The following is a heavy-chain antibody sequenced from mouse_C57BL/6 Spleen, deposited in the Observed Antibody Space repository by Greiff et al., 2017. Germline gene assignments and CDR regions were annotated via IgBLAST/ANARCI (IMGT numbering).Heavy chain of an antibody. J-gene: IGHJ1*03. CDR2: IYPRDGST. CDR1: GYTFTSYD. D-gene: IGHD1-1*01. V-gene: IGHV1-85*01. Sequence: VKLMESGPELVKPGASVKLSCKASGYTFTSYDINWVKQRPGQGLEWIGWIYPRDGSTKYNEKFKGKATLTVDTSSSTAYMELHSLTSEDSAVYFCAGYYGSSYYWYFDVWGTGTTVTVSS. CDR3: AGYYGSSYYWYFDV.